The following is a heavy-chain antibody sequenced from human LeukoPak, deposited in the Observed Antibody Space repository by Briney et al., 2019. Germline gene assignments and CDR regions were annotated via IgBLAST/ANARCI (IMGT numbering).Heavy chain of an antibody. CDR1: GYTFTSYG. Sequence: GASVKVSCKASGYTFTSYGISWVRQAPGQGLEWMGWISAYNSNTNYAQKLQGRVTMTTDTSTSTAYMELRSLRSDDTAVYYCAREITMVRGVTPYYFDYWGQGTLVTVSS. D-gene: IGHD3-10*01. CDR3: AREITMVRGVTPYYFDY. J-gene: IGHJ4*02. CDR2: ISAYNSNT. V-gene: IGHV1-18*01.